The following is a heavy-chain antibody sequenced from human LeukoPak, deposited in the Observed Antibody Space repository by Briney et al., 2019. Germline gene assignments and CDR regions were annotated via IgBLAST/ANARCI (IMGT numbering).Heavy chain of an antibody. V-gene: IGHV3-23*01. CDR3: ARDSGYSYADDY. CDR1: GLTFSTYA. J-gene: IGHJ4*02. Sequence: PGGSLRLSCAASGLTFSTYAMSWVRQAPGKGLEWVSGISGSGGSTYYADSVKGRFTISRDNAKDSLYLQMSSLRDEDTAVYYCARDSGYSYADDYWGQGTLVTVSS. D-gene: IGHD5-18*01. CDR2: ISGSGGST.